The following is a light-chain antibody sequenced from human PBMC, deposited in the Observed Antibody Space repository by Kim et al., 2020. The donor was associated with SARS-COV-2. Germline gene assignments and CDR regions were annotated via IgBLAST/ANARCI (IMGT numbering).Light chain of an antibody. CDR3: QQYGSSPST. CDR2: GAS. Sequence: EIVLTQSPGTLSLSPGERATLSCRASQSVSSNYLAWYQQKPGQAPRLLIYGASSRATAIPDRFSGSGSGTDFTLTISRLEPEDCAVYYCQQYGSSPSTFGQGTKVDIK. J-gene: IGKJ1*01. V-gene: IGKV3-20*01. CDR1: QSVSSNY.